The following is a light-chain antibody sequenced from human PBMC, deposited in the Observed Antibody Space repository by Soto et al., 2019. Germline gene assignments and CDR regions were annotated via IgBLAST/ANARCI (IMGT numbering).Light chain of an antibody. CDR2: GAS. CDR1: QSVSSSY. J-gene: IGKJ1*01. Sequence: EIVLTQSPGTLSLSPGERATLSCRASQSVSSSYLAWYQQKPGQAPRLLIYGASSRATGIPDRFSGSGSGTDFNLTISRLEPEDFAVYYCQQYVRSPLTFGQGTKVEIK. CDR3: QQYVRSPLT. V-gene: IGKV3-20*01.